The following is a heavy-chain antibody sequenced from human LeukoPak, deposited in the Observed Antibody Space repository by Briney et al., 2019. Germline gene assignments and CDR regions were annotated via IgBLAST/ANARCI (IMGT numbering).Heavy chain of an antibody. CDR1: GYTFTNYG. CDR2: ISVYSGNT. D-gene: IGHD6-19*01. J-gene: IGHJ4*02. Sequence: GASVKVSCKASGYTFTNYGINWVRQAPGQGLEWLGWISVYSGNTNYEQKVQGRVTMTTDTSTSTAYLDLTSLRFDDTAVCYCARGGSGWSFDQWGQRTLVTVSS. CDR3: ARGGSGWSFDQ. V-gene: IGHV1-18*01.